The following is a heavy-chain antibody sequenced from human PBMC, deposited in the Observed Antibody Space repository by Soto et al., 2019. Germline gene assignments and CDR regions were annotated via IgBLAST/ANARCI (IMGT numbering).Heavy chain of an antibody. CDR3: ARSHLDSGSVNWFDP. D-gene: IGHD1-26*01. CDR2: INHSGST. J-gene: IGHJ5*02. Sequence: SETLFLTCAVYGGSFSGYYWSWIRQPPGKGLEWIGEINHSGSTNYNPSLKSRVTISVDTSKNQFSLKLSSVTAADTDVYYCARSHLDSGSVNWFDPWGQGTLVAGS. V-gene: IGHV4-34*01. CDR1: GGSFSGYY.